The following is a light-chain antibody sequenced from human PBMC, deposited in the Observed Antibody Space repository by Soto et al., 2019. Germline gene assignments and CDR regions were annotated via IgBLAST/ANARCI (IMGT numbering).Light chain of an antibody. CDR2: EVS. Sequence: QSVLTQPPSASGSPGQSVTISCTGTSSDVGGYNYVSWYQQHPGKAPKLMIYEVSKRPSGVPDRFSGSKYGNTASLTVSGLQAEDEAEYYCGSYAGSNTDWVFGGGTKVTVL. CDR1: SSDVGGYNY. V-gene: IGLV2-8*01. J-gene: IGLJ3*02. CDR3: GSYAGSNTDWV.